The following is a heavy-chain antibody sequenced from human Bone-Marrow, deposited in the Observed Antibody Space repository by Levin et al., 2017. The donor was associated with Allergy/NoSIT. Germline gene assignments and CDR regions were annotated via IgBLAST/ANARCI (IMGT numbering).Heavy chain of an antibody. D-gene: IGHD3-22*01. J-gene: IGHJ4*02. V-gene: IGHV3-21*01. CDR1: GITFTTYS. Sequence: GESLKISCVASGITFTTYSMNWVRQAPGKGLEWVSSVSASSNYIYYADSVKGRFTISRDNAQNSLFLQMNSLTAEDTAIYYCARVGHYYDPFDFWGQGALVAVSS. CDR3: ARVGHYYDPFDF. CDR2: VSASSNYI.